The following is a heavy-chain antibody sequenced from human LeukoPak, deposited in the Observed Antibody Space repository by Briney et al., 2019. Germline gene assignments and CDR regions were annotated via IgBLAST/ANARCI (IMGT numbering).Heavy chain of an antibody. CDR1: GFTFSSYG. CDR2: ISYDGSNK. CDR3: AKIELLWFGEDYYYGMDV. V-gene: IGHV3-30*18. D-gene: IGHD3-10*01. Sequence: PGGSLRLSCAASGFTFSSYGMHWVRQAPGNGLEWVAVISYDGSNKYYADSVKGRFTISRDNSKNTLYLQMNSLRAEDTAVYYCAKIELLWFGEDYYYGMDVWGKGTTVTVSS. J-gene: IGHJ6*04.